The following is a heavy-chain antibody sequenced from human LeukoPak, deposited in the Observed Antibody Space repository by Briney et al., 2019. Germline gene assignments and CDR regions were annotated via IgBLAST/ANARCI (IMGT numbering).Heavy chain of an antibody. D-gene: IGHD3-16*01. Sequence: SETLSLTCAVSGGSFSNYYWSWIRQPPGKGLEWIGYIYYSGSTNYNPSLKSRVTISVDTSKNQFSLKLSSVTAADTAVYYCARYDYVWGSYRRTVGQHDAFDIWGQGTMVTVSS. CDR1: GGSFSNYY. CDR3: ARYDYVWGSYRRTVGQHDAFDI. V-gene: IGHV4-59*01. CDR2: IYYSGST. J-gene: IGHJ3*02.